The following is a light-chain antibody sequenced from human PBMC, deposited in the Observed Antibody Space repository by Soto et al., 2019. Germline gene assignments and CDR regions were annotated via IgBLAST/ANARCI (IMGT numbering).Light chain of an antibody. CDR1: QSVSSSY. Sequence: EIVLTQSPGTLSLSPEERATLSCRASQSVSSSYLAWYQQKPGQAPRLLIYVASSRATGIPDRFSGSGSGTDFTLTISRLEPEDFAVYYCQQYGSSPGTFGQGTKVDIK. CDR3: QQYGSSPGT. J-gene: IGKJ1*01. V-gene: IGKV3-20*01. CDR2: VAS.